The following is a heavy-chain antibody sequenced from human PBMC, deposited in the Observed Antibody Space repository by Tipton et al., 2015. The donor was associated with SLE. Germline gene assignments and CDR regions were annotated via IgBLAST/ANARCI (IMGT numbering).Heavy chain of an antibody. CDR1: GGSISSHY. CDR3: ARDYDFWSGYYHDAFDI. J-gene: IGHJ3*02. Sequence: GLVKPSETLSLTCTVSGGSISSHYWGWIRQPAGKGLEWIGRIYTSGSTNYNPSLKSRVTMSVDTSKNQFSLKLSSVTAADTAVYYCARDYDFWSGYYHDAFDIWGQGTMVTVSS. D-gene: IGHD3-3*01. V-gene: IGHV4-4*07. CDR2: IYTSGST.